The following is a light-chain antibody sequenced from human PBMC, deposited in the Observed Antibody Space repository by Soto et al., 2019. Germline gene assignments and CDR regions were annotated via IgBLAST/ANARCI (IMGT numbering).Light chain of an antibody. J-gene: IGLJ2*01. V-gene: IGLV1-47*01. CDR3: AAWDDSLSGVV. Sequence: QPVLTQPPSASGTPGQRVTISCSGSSSNIGGNYVYWYQQVPGTAPKLLIYRNNQRPSEVPDRFSGSKSGTSASLAISGLRSEDEADFYCAAWDDSLSGVVFGGGTKVTVL. CDR1: SSNIGGNY. CDR2: RNN.